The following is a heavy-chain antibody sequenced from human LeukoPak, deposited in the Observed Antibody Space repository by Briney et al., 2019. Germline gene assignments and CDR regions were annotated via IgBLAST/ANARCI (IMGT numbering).Heavy chain of an antibody. CDR1: GFTFSTYA. D-gene: IGHD1-26*01. V-gene: IGHV3-23*01. J-gene: IGHJ6*02. Sequence: GGSLRLSCAASGFTFSTYAMSWVRQAPGKGLEWVSAISGSGGSTYYADSVKGRFTISRDNSKNTLYLQVNSLRAEDTAVYYCAKEEDPVGRDGMDVWGQGTTVTVSS. CDR2: ISGSGGST. CDR3: AKEEDPVGRDGMDV.